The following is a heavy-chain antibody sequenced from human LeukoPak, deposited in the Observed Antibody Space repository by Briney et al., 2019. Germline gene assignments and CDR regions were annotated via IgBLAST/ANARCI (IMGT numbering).Heavy chain of an antibody. CDR1: GFTFSSYS. J-gene: IGHJ4*02. CDR2: ISSSSSYI. V-gene: IGHV3-21*06. D-gene: IGHD4-23*01. Sequence: GGSLRLSCAASGFTFSSYSMNWVRQAPGKGLEWVSSISSSSSYIYYADSVKGRFIISRDDAKNSLYLQMNTLRAEDTAVYYCARESTEVTPGYWGQGTLVTVSS. CDR3: ARESTEVTPGY.